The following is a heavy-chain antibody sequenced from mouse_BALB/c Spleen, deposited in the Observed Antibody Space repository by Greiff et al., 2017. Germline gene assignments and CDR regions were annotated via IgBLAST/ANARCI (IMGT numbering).Heavy chain of an antibody. V-gene: IGHV1S137*01. J-gene: IGHJ4*01. D-gene: IGHD1-2*01. CDR1: GYTFTDYA. Sequence: VQLQQSGAELVRPGVSVKISCKGSGYTFTDYAMHWVKQSHAKSLEWIGVISTYYGDASYNQKFKGKATMTVDKSSSTAYMELARLTSEDSAIYYCARDGGLLRLRYAMDYWGQGTSVTVSS. CDR3: ARDGGLLRLRYAMDY. CDR2: ISTYYGDA.